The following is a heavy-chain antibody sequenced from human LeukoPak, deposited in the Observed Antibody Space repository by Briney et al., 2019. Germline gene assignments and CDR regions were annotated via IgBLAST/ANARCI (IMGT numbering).Heavy chain of an antibody. D-gene: IGHD6-19*01. CDR2: ISSSGSTT. J-gene: IGHJ4*02. CDR3: AKAPDSSGWLEIDY. CDR1: GFTFSSYE. Sequence: GGSLRLSCAASGFTFSSYEMNWVRQAPGKGLEWVSYISSSGSTTYYADSVKGRFTISRDNSKNTLFLQMNSLRVEDTAVYYCAKAPDSSGWLEIDYWGQGTLVTVSS. V-gene: IGHV3-48*03.